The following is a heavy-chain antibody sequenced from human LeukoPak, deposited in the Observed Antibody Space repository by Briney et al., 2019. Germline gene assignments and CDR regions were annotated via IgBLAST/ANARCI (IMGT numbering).Heavy chain of an antibody. CDR2: ISYDGSNK. Sequence: GGSLRLSCAASGFTLSSYGMHWVRQAPGKGLEWVAVISYDGSNKYYPDSVTGRFTISRDNSKNTLYLQMNSLTAEDTAVYYCAKSWATIAYYYYGMDVWGQGTTVTVSS. CDR1: GFTLSSYG. V-gene: IGHV3-30*18. D-gene: IGHD5-12*01. J-gene: IGHJ6*02. CDR3: AKSWATIAYYYYGMDV.